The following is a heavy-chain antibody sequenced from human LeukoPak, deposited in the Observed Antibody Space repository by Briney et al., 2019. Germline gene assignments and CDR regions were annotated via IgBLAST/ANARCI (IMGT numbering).Heavy chain of an antibody. CDR1: GGSISSSSYY. V-gene: IGHV4-39*07. CDR2: IYYSGST. D-gene: IGHD5-24*01. J-gene: IGHJ4*02. CDR3: AREARVVEMAQGDDY. Sequence: TSSETLSLTCTVSGGSISSSSYYWGWIRQPPGKGLEWIGSIYYSGSTYYNPSLKSRVTISVDTSKNQFSLKLSSVTAADTAVYYCAREARVVEMAQGDDYWGQGTLVTVSS.